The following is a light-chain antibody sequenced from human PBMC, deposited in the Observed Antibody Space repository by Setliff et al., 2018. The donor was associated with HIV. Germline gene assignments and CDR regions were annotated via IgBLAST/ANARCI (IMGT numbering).Light chain of an antibody. J-gene: IGLJ1*01. Sequence: QSALTQPASVSGSPGQSITISCTGTSSDVGGYDYVSWYQQRPGKAPKVMIYAVSGRPSGVSNRFSGSKSGNTASLTISGLQAEDEADYYCSSYTSSNTYGFGTGTKVTVL. CDR2: AVS. V-gene: IGLV2-14*03. CDR3: SSYTSSNTYG. CDR1: SSDVGGYDY.